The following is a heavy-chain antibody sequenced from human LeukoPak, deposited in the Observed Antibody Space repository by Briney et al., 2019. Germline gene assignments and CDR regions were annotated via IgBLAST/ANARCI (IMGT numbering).Heavy chain of an antibody. CDR1: GFTFSSYN. CDR2: NSGSGGST. V-gene: IGHV3-23*01. Sequence: GGSLRLSCAASGFTFSSYNMNWVRQAPGKGLEWVSGNSGSGGSTFYADSVKGRFTISRDNSKNTLYLQMKSLRAEDTAVYYCAKGVGGSSWYKVDYWGQGTLVTVSS. J-gene: IGHJ4*02. CDR3: AKGVGGSSWYKVDY. D-gene: IGHD6-13*01.